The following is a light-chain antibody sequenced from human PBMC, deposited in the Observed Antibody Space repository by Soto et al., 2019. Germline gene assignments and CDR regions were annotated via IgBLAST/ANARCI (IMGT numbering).Light chain of an antibody. V-gene: IGLV2-14*03. CDR1: STDVGHPYNY. Sequence: QSALTQPASVSGSPGQSITISCSGTSTDVGHPYNYVSWYQQYPGKAPKLLIFGVSNRPSGISGRFSGSKSGNTASLTISGLQPADEADYYCMSYIASTTTHWILGGGTQLTVL. CDR2: GVS. J-gene: IGLJ2*01. CDR3: MSYIASTTTHWI.